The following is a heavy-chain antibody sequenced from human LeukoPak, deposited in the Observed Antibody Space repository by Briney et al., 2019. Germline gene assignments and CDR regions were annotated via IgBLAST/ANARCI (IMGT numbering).Heavy chain of an antibody. CDR1: GDSISSYX. CDR2: XXXXGXX. V-gene: IGHV4-59*01. Sequence: SETXSLTCTVSGDSISSYXXXXXXQXXGXXXXXIXXXXXXGXXNXXXXLXSRVXXXXXTSKDQFSLKLASVTAADTAVYYCATGXSSTWYYFDYWGQGTLVTVSS. D-gene: IGHD6-13*01. J-gene: IGHJ4*02. CDR3: ATGXSSTWYYFDY.